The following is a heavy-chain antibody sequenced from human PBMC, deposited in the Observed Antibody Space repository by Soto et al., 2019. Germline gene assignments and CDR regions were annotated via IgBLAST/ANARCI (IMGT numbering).Heavy chain of an antibody. Sequence: SETLSLTCTVSGGSITNYYWSWIRQPPGKGLEWIGYIYYSGNTYYNPSLKSRVTISVDPSKNQFSLKLSSVTAADTAVYYCASRRREENCSAATCYVRYWGQGTLVTVSS. D-gene: IGHD2-2*01. V-gene: IGHV4-59*04. J-gene: IGHJ4*02. CDR1: GGSITNYY. CDR3: ASRRREENCSAATCYVRY. CDR2: IYYSGNT.